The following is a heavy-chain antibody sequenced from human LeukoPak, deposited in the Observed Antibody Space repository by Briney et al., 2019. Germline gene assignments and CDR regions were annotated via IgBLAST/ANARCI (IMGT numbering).Heavy chain of an antibody. CDR3: AKVGPSGSYLFDY. Sequence: GGSMRLSCAASGFTFSSYAMRWVRQAPGKGMGWVSAISGSGGSTYYADSVKGRFTISRDNSKNTLYLQMNSLRAEDTAVYYCAKVGPSGSYLFDYWGQGTLVTVSS. D-gene: IGHD1-26*01. J-gene: IGHJ4*02. CDR1: GFTFSSYA. V-gene: IGHV3-23*01. CDR2: ISGSGGST.